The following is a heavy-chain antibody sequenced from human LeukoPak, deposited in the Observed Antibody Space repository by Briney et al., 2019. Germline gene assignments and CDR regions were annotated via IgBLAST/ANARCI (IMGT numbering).Heavy chain of an antibody. CDR3: ARESATGTGPDY. CDR1: GGSVSSGNYY. CDR2: MSNSGHT. Sequence: TETLSLTCTVSGGSVSSGNYYWSWIRQPPGNGLEWIGFMSNSGHTDSTPSLKSRVTISVDTSKNQFSLKLNSVTAADTAVYYSARESATGTGPDYWGQGTLVTVSS. D-gene: IGHD6-13*01. J-gene: IGHJ4*02. V-gene: IGHV4-61*01.